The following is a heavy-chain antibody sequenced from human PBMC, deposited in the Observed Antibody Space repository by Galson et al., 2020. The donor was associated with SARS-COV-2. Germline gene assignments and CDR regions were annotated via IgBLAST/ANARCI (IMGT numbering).Heavy chain of an antibody. J-gene: IGHJ1*01. CDR2: ISSSGSYT. CDR1: GFTFSDYY. Sequence: GESLKISCAASGFTFSDYYMSWIRQAPGKGLEWISYISSSGSYTNYADSVKGRCSISRDNAKKSQFLQMNSLRAEDTAVYYCARSERDCSGGICYGAEYFQHWGQGTLVIVSS. V-gene: IGHV3-11*03. D-gene: IGHD2-15*01. CDR3: ARSERDCSGGICYGAEYFQH.